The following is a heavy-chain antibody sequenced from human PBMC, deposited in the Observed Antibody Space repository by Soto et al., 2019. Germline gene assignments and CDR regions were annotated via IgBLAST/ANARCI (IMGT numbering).Heavy chain of an antibody. J-gene: IGHJ6*02. D-gene: IGHD3-22*01. V-gene: IGHV4-4*07. Sequence: QVQLQESGPGLVKPSETLSLTCTVSGGSISTYFWSWIRQPAGGGLEWIGRIYTTGSTNYNPSLNSRVTMSLDTSRNQFSPKLRSVTAADTAVYYCAREGGYVDSSGSGVYHYHGVDVWGQGTTVTVSS. CDR2: IYTTGST. CDR3: AREGGYVDSSGSGVYHYHGVDV. CDR1: GGSISTYF.